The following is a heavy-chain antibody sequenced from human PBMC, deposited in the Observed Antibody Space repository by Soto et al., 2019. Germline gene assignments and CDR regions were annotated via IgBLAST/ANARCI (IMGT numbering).Heavy chain of an antibody. D-gene: IGHD5-18*01. Sequence: QVQLQESGPGLVKPSQTLSLTCTVSGGSINSGGYYWSWIRQHPGKGLEWIGYIYYSGSTYYNPSLKSRVTISVDTSKNQFSLKLSSVTAADTAVYYCARGGAGDSYGYRPVDYWGQGTLVTVSS. CDR2: IYYSGST. V-gene: IGHV4-31*03. CDR1: GGSINSGGYY. J-gene: IGHJ4*02. CDR3: ARGGAGDSYGYRPVDY.